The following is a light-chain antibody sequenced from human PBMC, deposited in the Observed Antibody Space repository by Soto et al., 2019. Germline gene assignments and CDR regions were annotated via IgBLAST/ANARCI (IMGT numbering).Light chain of an antibody. CDR2: EVS. J-gene: IGLJ3*02. CDR3: SSYTSSTTWV. V-gene: IGLV2-14*01. Sequence: QSVLTQAASVSGSPGQSITISCTGTSSDIANYNFVSWYQQHPGKAPKLMIYEVSYRPSGVSDRFSGSRSGNTASLTISGLQAEDESDYYCSSYTSSTTWVFGGGTKLTVL. CDR1: SSDIANYNF.